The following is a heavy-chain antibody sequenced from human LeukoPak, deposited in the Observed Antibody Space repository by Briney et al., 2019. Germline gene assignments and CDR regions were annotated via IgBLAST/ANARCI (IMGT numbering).Heavy chain of an antibody. CDR2: IWYDGSNK. Sequence: GGSLRLSCAASGFTFRNYGIHWVRQAPGKGLEWVAVIWYDGSNKYYADSVKGRFTISRDNSKNTLYLQMNSLRAEDTAVYYCARDYHNYLDYWGQGTLVTVSS. CDR1: GFTFRNYG. V-gene: IGHV3-33*01. CDR3: ARDYHNYLDY. D-gene: IGHD3-16*02. J-gene: IGHJ4*02.